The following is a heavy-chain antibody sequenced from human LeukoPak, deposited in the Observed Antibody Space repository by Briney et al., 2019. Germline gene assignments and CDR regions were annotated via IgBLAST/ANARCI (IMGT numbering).Heavy chain of an antibody. CDR3: TGPSFDASGMGFDP. CDR1: GFTFSSYW. CDR2: ISTDGSST. V-gene: IGHV3-74*01. Sequence: GGSLRLSCAASGFTFSSYWMHWVRQAPGKGPVWVSVISTDGSSTRYADSVKGRFTISRDNVKNTLYLQMNSLRVEDTAVYYCTGPSFDASGMGFDPWGQGALVTVSS. J-gene: IGHJ5*02. D-gene: IGHD3-10*01.